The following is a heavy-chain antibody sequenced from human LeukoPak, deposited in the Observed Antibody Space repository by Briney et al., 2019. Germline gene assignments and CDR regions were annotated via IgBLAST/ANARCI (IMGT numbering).Heavy chain of an antibody. Sequence: GGSLRLSCAASGFTFSNAWMSWVRQAPGKGLEWVGRIKSKTDGGATDYAAPVKGIFTISRDDSKNTLYLQMNSLKTEDTAVYYCTYNRNYGYFDYWGQGTLVTVSS. D-gene: IGHD1-7*01. J-gene: IGHJ4*02. V-gene: IGHV3-15*01. CDR3: TYNRNYGYFDY. CDR1: GFTFSNAW. CDR2: IKSKTDGGAT.